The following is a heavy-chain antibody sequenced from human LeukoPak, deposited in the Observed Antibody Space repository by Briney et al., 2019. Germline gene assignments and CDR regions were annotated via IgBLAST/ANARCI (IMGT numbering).Heavy chain of an antibody. D-gene: IGHD6-19*01. V-gene: IGHV4-59*01. CDR3: ARERLWAGIAYFDY. CDR1: GGSISSYY. CDR2: IYYSGST. Sequence: PSETLSLTCTVSGGSISSYYWSWIRQPPGKGLEWIGYIYYSGSTNYNPSLKSRVTISVDTSKNQFSLKLSSVTAADTAVYYCARERLWAGIAYFDYWGQGTLVTLSS. J-gene: IGHJ4*02.